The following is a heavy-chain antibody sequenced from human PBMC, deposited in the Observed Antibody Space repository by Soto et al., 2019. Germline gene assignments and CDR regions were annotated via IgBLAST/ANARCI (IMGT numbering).Heavy chain of an antibody. Sequence: QVQLQESGPGLVKSWETLSLTCTVSGGSINNYYWSWIRQPPGKGLELIGHIYYSGSTSYNPSFKSRVTMSVDSSKNQFSLKLSSVTAADTAVYYCAAVNSNRFFNWFDPWGQGALVTVSS. CDR1: GGSINNYY. J-gene: IGHJ5*02. D-gene: IGHD6-19*01. CDR3: AAVNSNRFFNWFDP. V-gene: IGHV4-59*01. CDR2: IYYSGST.